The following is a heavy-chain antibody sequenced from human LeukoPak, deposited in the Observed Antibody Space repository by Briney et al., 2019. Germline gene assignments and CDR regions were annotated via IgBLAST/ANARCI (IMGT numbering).Heavy chain of an antibody. Sequence: ASETLSLTCTVSGGSISSYYWSWIRQPAGKGLEWIGRIYTSGSTNYNPSLKSRVTMSVDTSKNQFSLKLSSVTAADTAVYYCARSPSTKVHYYYGMHVWGQGTTVTVSS. D-gene: IGHD5/OR15-5a*01. CDR2: IYTSGST. CDR1: GGSISSYY. V-gene: IGHV4-4*07. J-gene: IGHJ6*02. CDR3: ARSPSTKVHYYYGMHV.